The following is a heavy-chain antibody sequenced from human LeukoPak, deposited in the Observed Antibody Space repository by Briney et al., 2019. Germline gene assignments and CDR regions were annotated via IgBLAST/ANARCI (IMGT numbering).Heavy chain of an antibody. V-gene: IGHV3-7*03. CDR3: AKDYNDRPYYFDY. J-gene: IGHJ4*02. D-gene: IGHD3-16*01. CDR1: GFTFSSYW. CDR2: IKQDGSEK. Sequence: GGSLRLSCAASGFTFSSYWMSWVRQAPGKGLEWVANIKQDGSEKYYVDSVKGRFTISRDNAKNSLYLQMNSLRAEDTALYYCAKDYNDRPYYFDYWGQGTLVTVSS.